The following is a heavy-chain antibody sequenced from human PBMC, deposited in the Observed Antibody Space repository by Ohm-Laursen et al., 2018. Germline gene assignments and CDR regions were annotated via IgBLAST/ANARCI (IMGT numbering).Heavy chain of an antibody. V-gene: IGHV3-48*01. CDR2: ITTSSSAI. CDR1: GFTFGGYS. D-gene: IGHD3-22*01. J-gene: IGHJ4*02. Sequence: SLRLSCTASGFTFGGYSMSWVRQAPGKGLEWISYITTSSSAIYYADSVRGRFTISRDNGKSSLYLHMNSLRAEDTAIYYCARSRGSYYFDYWGRGTLVTVSS. CDR3: ARSRGSYYFDY.